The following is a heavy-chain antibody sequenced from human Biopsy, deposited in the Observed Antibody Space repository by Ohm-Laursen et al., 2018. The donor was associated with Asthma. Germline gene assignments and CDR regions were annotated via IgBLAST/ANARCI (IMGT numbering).Heavy chain of an antibody. CDR3: AKDRFDNSVTSKYYYYGIDV. Sequence: LRLSCAAAGFTFSTSCMTWVRQAPGKGLEWVANIKEDGSEKNYVDSVKGRFTISRDNGKNSLYLQMNSLRAEDTAAYHCAKDRFDNSVTSKYYYYGIDVWGQGTTVTVSS. CDR1: GFTFSTSC. V-gene: IGHV3-7*01. CDR2: IKEDGSEK. J-gene: IGHJ6*02. D-gene: IGHD3-16*01.